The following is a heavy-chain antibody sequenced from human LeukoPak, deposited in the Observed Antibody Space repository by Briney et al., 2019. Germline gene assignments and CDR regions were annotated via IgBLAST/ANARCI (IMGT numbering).Heavy chain of an antibody. Sequence: ASVKVSCKASGYTFTSYGISWVRQAPGQGLEWMGWISAYNGNTNYAQKLQGRVTMTTDTSTSTAYMELRSLRSDDTAVYYCARDTITMVRGVMRSHRLYDYWGQGTLVTVSS. CDR2: ISAYNGNT. J-gene: IGHJ4*02. CDR1: GYTFTSYG. CDR3: ARDTITMVRGVMRSHRLYDY. V-gene: IGHV1-18*01. D-gene: IGHD3-10*01.